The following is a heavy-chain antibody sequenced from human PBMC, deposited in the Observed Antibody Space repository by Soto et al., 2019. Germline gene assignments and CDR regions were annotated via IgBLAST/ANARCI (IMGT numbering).Heavy chain of an antibody. CDR3: ARDSRVEALALDTYYYDSLTAFDI. D-gene: IGHD3-22*01. V-gene: IGHV1-46*01. CDR1: GYTFTSYY. Sequence: ASVKVSCKASGYTFTSYYMHWVRQTPGQGLEWMGIINPSGGTTSYAQKFQGRVTMTRDTSTRTVYMELSSLRSEDTAVYYCARDSRVEALALDTYYYDSLTAFDICGQGTMVTVSS. CDR2: INPSGGTT. J-gene: IGHJ3*02.